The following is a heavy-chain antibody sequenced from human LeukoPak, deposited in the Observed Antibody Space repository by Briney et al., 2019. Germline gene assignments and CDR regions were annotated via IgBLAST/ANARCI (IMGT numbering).Heavy chain of an antibody. CDR1: GFTFSSYA. D-gene: IGHD5-18*01. J-gene: IGHJ6*02. V-gene: IGHV3-53*04. Sequence: PGGSLRLSCEVSGFTFSSYAMSWVRQAPGKGLEWVSVIYSGGSTYYADSVKGRFTISRHNSKNTLYLQMNSLRAEDTAVYYCASNGGYSYGYWDYYYGMDVWGQGTTVTVSS. CDR2: IYSGGST. CDR3: ASNGGYSYGYWDYYYGMDV.